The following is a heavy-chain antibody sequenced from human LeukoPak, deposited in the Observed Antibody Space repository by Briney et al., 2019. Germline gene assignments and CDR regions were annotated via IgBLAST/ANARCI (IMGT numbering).Heavy chain of an antibody. CDR3: AKDRALITMVRGAGKYYFDY. CDR1: GFTFSSCG. CDR2: IRYDGSNK. Sequence: GGSLRLSCAASGFTFSSCGMHWVRQAPGKGLEWVAFIRYDGSNKYYADSVKGRFTISRDNSKNTLYLQMNSLRAEDTAVYYCAKDRALITMVRGAGKYYFDYWGQGTLVTVSS. V-gene: IGHV3-30*02. D-gene: IGHD3-10*01. J-gene: IGHJ4*02.